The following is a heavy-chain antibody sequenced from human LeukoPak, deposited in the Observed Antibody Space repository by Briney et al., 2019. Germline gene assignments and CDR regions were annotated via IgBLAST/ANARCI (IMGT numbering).Heavy chain of an antibody. V-gene: IGHV4-34*01. CDR3: ARGRDYVWGSYRLFDY. CDR1: GGSFSGYY. CDR2: INHSGST. Sequence: PETLSLTCAVYGGSFSGYYWSWIRQPPGKGLEWIGEINHSGSTNYNPSLKSRVTISVDTSKNQFSLKLSSVTAADTAVYYCARGRDYVWGSYRLFDYWGQGTLVTVSS. D-gene: IGHD3-16*02. J-gene: IGHJ4*02.